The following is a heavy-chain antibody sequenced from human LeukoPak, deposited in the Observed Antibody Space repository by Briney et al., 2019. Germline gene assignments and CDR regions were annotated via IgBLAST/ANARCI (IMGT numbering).Heavy chain of an antibody. CDR3: ARCGSESDY. Sequence: GGSLRLSCAASGFTFSGYWMTWVRQAPGKGLEWVANIKEDGSQKNYVDSVKGRFTISRDNAKDSLYLQMDSLRAEDTAVYYCARCGSESDYWGQGTLATVSS. CDR2: IKEDGSQK. CDR1: GFTFSGYW. V-gene: IGHV3-7*01. J-gene: IGHJ4*02. D-gene: IGHD1-26*01.